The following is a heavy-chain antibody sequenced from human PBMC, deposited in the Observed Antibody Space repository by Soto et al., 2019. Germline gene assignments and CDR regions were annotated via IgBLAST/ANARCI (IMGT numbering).Heavy chain of an antibody. CDR2: ISAYNGNT. CDR3: ARDLTFGGYDRGVSYYYGMDV. CDR1: GYTFTSYG. V-gene: IGHV1-18*01. J-gene: IGHJ6*02. Sequence: ASVKVSCKASGYTFTSYGISWVRQAPGQGLEWMGWISAYNGNTNYAQKLQGRVTMTTDTSTSTAYMELRSLRSDDTAVYYCARDLTFGGYDRGVSYYYGMDVWGQGTTVTVSS. D-gene: IGHD5-12*01.